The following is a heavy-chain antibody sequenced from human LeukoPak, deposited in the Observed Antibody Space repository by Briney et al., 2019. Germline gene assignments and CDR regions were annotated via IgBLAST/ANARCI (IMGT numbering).Heavy chain of an antibody. V-gene: IGHV1-2*02. D-gene: IGHD4-17*01. J-gene: IGHJ2*01. CDR1: GYTFTGYY. Sequence: ASVKVSCKASGYTFTGYYMHWVRQAPGQGLEWMGWINPNSGGTNYAQKFQGRVTMTRDTSISTAYMELSRLRSDDTAAYYRARTSGTVTTSSWYFDLWGRGTLVTVSS. CDR3: ARTSGTVTTSSWYFDL. CDR2: INPNSGGT.